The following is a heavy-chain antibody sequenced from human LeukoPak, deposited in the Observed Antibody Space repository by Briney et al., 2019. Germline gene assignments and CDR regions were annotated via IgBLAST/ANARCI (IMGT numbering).Heavy chain of an antibody. CDR3: ARGIAVVDY. CDR2: ISYDGSNK. V-gene: IGHV3-30*03. Sequence: GGSLRLSCAASGVTFSSYGMHWVRQAPGKGLEWVAVISYDGSNKIYADSVKGRFTISRDNSKNTLYLQMNSLRAEDTAVYYCARGIAVVDYWGQGTLVTVSS. CDR1: GVTFSSYG. D-gene: IGHD6-19*01. J-gene: IGHJ4*02.